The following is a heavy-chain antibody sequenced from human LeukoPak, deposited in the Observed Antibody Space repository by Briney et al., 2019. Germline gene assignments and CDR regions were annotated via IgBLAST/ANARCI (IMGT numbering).Heavy chain of an antibody. V-gene: IGHV4-59*01. Sequence: PSETLSLTCTVSGGSISSYYWSWIRQPPGKGLEWIGEINHSGSTNYNPSLKSRVTISVDTSKNQFSLKLSSVTAADTAVYYCARGPLLLAAPSYYFDYWGQGTLVTVSS. D-gene: IGHD6-6*01. CDR3: ARGPLLLAAPSYYFDY. J-gene: IGHJ4*02. CDR1: GGSISSYY. CDR2: INHSGST.